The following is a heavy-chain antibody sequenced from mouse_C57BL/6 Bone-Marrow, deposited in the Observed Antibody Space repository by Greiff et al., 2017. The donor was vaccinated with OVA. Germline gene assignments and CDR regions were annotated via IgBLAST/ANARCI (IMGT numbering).Heavy chain of an antibody. Sequence: GGGLVQPKGSLKLSCAASGFSFNTYAMNWVRQAPGKGLEWVARIRSKSNNYATYYADSVKDRFTISRDDSESMLYLQMNNLKTEDTAMYYCVRRGYYGLYAMDYWGQGTSVTVSS. V-gene: IGHV10-1*01. CDR1: GFSFNTYA. J-gene: IGHJ4*01. CDR3: VRRGYYGLYAMDY. CDR2: IRSKSNNYAT. D-gene: IGHD1-1*01.